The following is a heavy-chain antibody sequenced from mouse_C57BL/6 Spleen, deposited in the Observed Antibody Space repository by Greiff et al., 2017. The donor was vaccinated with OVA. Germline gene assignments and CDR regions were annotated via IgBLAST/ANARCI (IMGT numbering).Heavy chain of an antibody. CDR2: ISAGGGYT. V-gene: IGHV5-4*01. D-gene: IGHD2-4*01. CDR1: GFTFSSYA. J-gene: IGHJ3*01. CDR3: ARDRAYDYDGEGFAY. Sequence: EVQVVESGAGLVKPGGSLKLSCAASGFTFSSYAMSWVRQTPEQRLEWVATISAGGGYTYYPDNVKGRFTISRDNAKNNLYLQMSHLKSEDTAMYYCARDRAYDYDGEGFAYWGQGTLVTVSA.